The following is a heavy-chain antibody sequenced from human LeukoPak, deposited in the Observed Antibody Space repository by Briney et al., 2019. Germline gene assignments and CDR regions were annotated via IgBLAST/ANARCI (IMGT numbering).Heavy chain of an antibody. CDR2: IYHRGNT. J-gene: IGHJ4*02. CDR1: GDSISSDNW. CDR3: VRDRGYRTFDY. V-gene: IGHV4-4*02. D-gene: IGHD3-22*01. Sequence: SETLSLTCAVSGDSISSDNWWTWVRPPPGKGLEWIGQIYHRGNTDYNPSLKSRVTISVDKSKNQFSLKLDSVTAADTAVYYCVRDRGYRTFDYWGQGTLVTVSS.